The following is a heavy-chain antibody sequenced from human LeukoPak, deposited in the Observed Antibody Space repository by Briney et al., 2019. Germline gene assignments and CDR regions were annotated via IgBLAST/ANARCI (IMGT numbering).Heavy chain of an antibody. J-gene: IGHJ4*02. CDR2: IYYSGST. V-gene: IGHV4-31*03. CDR3: ARSEFGVVTSFDY. Sequence: PSETLSLTCTVSGGSISSGGYSWSWIRQHPGKGLEWIGYIYYSGSTYYNPSLKSRVTISVDTSKNQFSLKLSSVTAADTAVYYCARSEFGVVTSFDYWGQGTLVTVSS. D-gene: IGHD3-3*01. CDR1: GGSISSGGYS.